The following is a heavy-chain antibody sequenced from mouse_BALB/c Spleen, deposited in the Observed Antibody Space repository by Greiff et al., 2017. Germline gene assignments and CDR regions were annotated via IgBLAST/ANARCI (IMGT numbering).Heavy chain of an antibody. CDR3: ERSPYNRDDKGFDY. Sequence: QVQLQQSGAELARPGASVKMSCKASGYTFPSYTMHWVKQRPGQGLEWIGYINPSSGYTNYNQKFKDKATLTADKSSSTAYMQLSSLTSEDSAVYDCERSPYNRDDKGFDYGGKGNTRTVSS. J-gene: IGHJ2*01. V-gene: IGHV1-4*01. CDR1: GYTFPSYT. D-gene: IGHD2-14*01. CDR2: INPSSGYT.